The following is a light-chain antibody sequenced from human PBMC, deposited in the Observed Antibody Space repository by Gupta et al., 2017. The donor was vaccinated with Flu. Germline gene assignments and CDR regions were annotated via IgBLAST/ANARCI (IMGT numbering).Light chain of an antibody. CDR3: QQGNSYPLA. J-gene: IGKJ4*01. Sequence: DIQLTQSPSFLSASVGDRVTITCRASQGISSYLAWYQQKPGKAPKLLLYAASTLQSGVPSRFSGSGSVTEFTLTISSRQTEDFATYYCQQGNSYPLAFGGWTKVEL. CDR1: QGISSY. V-gene: IGKV1-9*01. CDR2: AAS.